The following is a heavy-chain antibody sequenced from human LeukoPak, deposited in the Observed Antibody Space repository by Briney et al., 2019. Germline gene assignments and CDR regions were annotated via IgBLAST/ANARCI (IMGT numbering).Heavy chain of an antibody. CDR2: IYYSGST. Sequence: DPSETLSLTCTVSGGSISSSSYYWGWIRQPPGKGLEWIGSIYYSGSTYYNPSLKSRVTISVDTSKNQFSLKLSSVTAADTAVYYCARRVAARPWQAIDYWGQGTLVTVSS. D-gene: IGHD6-6*01. J-gene: IGHJ4*02. CDR1: GGSISSSSYY. V-gene: IGHV4-39*01. CDR3: ARRVAARPWQAIDY.